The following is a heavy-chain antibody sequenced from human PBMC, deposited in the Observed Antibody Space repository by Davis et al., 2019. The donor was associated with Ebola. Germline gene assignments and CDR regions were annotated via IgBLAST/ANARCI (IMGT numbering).Heavy chain of an antibody. CDR3: ARESDPYAWFDP. D-gene: IGHD2-8*01. CDR1: GFTFSSYS. Sequence: PGGSLRLSCAASGFTFSSYSMNWVRQAPGKGLEWVSSISSSSSYIYYADSVKGRFTISRDNAKNSLYLQMNSLRAEDTAVYYCARESDPYAWFDPWGQGTLVTVSS. V-gene: IGHV3-21*01. CDR2: ISSSSSYI. J-gene: IGHJ5*02.